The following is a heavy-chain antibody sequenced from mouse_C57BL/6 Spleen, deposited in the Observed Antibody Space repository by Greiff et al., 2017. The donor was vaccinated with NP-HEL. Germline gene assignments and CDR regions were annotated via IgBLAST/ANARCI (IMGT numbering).Heavy chain of an antibody. CDR2: INPSSGYT. CDR1: GYTFTSYT. J-gene: IGHJ2*01. Sequence: QVQLKQSGAELARPGASVKMSCKASGYTFTSYTMHWVKQRPGPGLEWIGYINPSSGYTKYNQKFKDKATLTADKSSSTAYMQLSSLTSEDSAVYYCARSSGGSSFDYWGQGTTLTVSS. V-gene: IGHV1-4*01. CDR3: ARSSGGSSFDY. D-gene: IGHD1-1*01.